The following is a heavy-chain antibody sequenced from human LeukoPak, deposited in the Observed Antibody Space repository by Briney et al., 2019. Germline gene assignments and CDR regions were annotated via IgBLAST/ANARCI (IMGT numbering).Heavy chain of an antibody. D-gene: IGHD3-16*01. CDR2: INHNGNVN. V-gene: IGHV3-7*03. CDR1: GFTFSSYS. Sequence: GGSLRLSCAASGFTFSSYSMNWVRQAPGKGLEWVASINHNGNVNYYVDSVKGRFTISRDNAKNSLYPQMSNLRAEDTAVYFCARGGGLDVWGQGATVTVSS. CDR3: ARGGGLDV. J-gene: IGHJ6*02.